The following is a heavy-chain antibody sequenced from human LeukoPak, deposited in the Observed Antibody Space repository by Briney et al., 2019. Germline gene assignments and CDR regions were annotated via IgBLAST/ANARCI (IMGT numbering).Heavy chain of an antibody. CDR1: GGSVSSYY. CDR3: ARHGTISSESYFDY. V-gene: IGHV4-59*08. J-gene: IGHJ4*02. D-gene: IGHD1-14*01. Sequence: SETLSLTCSVSGGSVSSYYWSWIRQSPGKGLEWIGYIHNSGRTNYNPSLKSRVTGFVDTSKNQVSLRLSSVTAADTSVYYCARHGTISSESYFDYWGQGALVTVSS. CDR2: IHNSGRT.